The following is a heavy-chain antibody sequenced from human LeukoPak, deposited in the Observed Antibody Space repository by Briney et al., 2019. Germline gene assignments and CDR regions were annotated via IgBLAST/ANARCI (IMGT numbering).Heavy chain of an antibody. D-gene: IGHD3-9*01. CDR3: ARGGRYSRANYYYYGMDV. J-gene: IGHJ6*02. CDR1: GGSISSGGYY. CDR2: IYYSGST. V-gene: IGHV4-31*03. Sequence: SETLSLTRTVSGGSISSGGYYWSWIRQHPGKGLEWIGYIYYSGSTYYNPSLKSRVTISVDTSKNQFSLKLSSVTAADTAVYYCARGGRYSRANYYYYGMDVWGQGTTVTVSS.